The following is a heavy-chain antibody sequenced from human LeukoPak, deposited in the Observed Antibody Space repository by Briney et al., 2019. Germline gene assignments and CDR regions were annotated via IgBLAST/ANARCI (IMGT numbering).Heavy chain of an antibody. V-gene: IGHV3-7*01. CDR3: AREDGYCSGGNCYSYFDS. CDR1: GFTFSNYY. CDR2: IKKTGSET. J-gene: IGHJ4*02. Sequence: PGGSLRLSCVASGFTFSNYYMHWVRQAPEKGLEWVAYIKKTGSETYYVDSVKGRFTITRDNTRNSLFLQMYSLRAEDAAVYLCAREDGYCSGGNCYSYFDSWGQGTLVTVSS. D-gene: IGHD2-15*01.